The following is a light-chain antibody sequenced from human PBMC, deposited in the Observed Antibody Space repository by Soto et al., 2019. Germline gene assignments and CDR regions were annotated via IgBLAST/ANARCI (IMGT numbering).Light chain of an antibody. V-gene: IGKV3-20*01. Sequence: PGERATVSCRASQSVGGSSLAWYQQRPGQAPRLLIYDTSKRATGIPDRFSGSGSGTDFTLTISRLEPEDFAVYYCQQYQNSPRTFGQGTKVDIK. CDR1: QSVGGSS. J-gene: IGKJ1*01. CDR3: QQYQNSPRT. CDR2: DTS.